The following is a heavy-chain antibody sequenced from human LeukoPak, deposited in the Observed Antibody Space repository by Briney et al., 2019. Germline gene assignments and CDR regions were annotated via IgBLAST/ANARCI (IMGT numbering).Heavy chain of an antibody. D-gene: IGHD2-21*02. CDR2: ICPDGTVT. V-gene: IGHV3-74*01. CDR1: GFTFSTYC. Sequence: GGSLRLSCAASGFTFSTYCMHWVRQAPGKGPMWVSRICPDGTVTNYADSVKARFIISRDNARNTVYLQMNSLRVEDTAVYYCAAVVRLLGIWGQGTLVTVSS. CDR3: AAVVRLLGI. J-gene: IGHJ4*02.